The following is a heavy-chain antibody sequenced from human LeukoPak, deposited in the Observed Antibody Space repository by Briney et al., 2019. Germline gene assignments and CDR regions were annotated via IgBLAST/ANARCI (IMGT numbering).Heavy chain of an antibody. V-gene: IGHV1-8*03. Sequence: ASVKLSCKASGYTFTSYDINWVRQAPGPGLEWMGWINPNSGNTGYAQKFQGRGTITRNTSISTAYMELSRLRSEDTALYYYARVRRCRSTSCCPTRGHWFDPWRQRTLVTVSP. J-gene: IGHJ5*02. CDR1: GYTFTSYD. CDR3: ARVRRCRSTSCCPTRGHWFDP. D-gene: IGHD2-2*01. CDR2: INPNSGNT.